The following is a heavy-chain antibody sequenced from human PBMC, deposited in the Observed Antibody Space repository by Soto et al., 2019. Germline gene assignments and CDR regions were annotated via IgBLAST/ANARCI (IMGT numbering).Heavy chain of an antibody. J-gene: IGHJ4*02. CDR3: ATDFRSGSHGGGIDY. V-gene: IGHV1-24*01. D-gene: IGHD3-10*01. CDR1: GHTLTELS. CDR2: FDPKTHDT. Sequence: ASVKISCKVSGHTLTELSIHWVRRTSGKGLEWMGGFDPKTHDTMYVQKFQGRITMTGDTSTDTAYMELSSLRSEDTATYYCATDFRSGSHGGGIDYWGQGTLVTVSS.